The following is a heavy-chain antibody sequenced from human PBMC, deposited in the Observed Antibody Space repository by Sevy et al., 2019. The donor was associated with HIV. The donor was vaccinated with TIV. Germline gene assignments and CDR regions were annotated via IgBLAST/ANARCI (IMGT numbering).Heavy chain of an antibody. CDR3: AGENYYDSDGYRFDH. D-gene: IGHD3-22*01. J-gene: IGHJ4*02. Sequence: GGSLRLSCAASGFIFRNYNMNWVRQAPGKGLEWVSSISSSSSYIYYADSVKGRFTISRDNGKNSLLPQMNSLRVEDTAVYYCAGENYYDSDGYRFDHWGQGTLVTVSS. V-gene: IGHV3-21*01. CDR1: GFIFRNYN. CDR2: ISSSSSYI.